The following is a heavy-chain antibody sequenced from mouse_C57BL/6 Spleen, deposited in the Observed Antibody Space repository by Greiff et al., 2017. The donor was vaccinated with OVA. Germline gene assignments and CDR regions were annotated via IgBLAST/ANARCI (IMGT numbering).Heavy chain of an antibody. Sequence: QVQLQQPGAELVKPGASVKMSCTASGYTFTSYWITWVKQRPGQGLEWIGDIYPGSGSTNYNEKFKSKATLTVATSSSTAYMQLSSRTSEDAAVDYCERRQLRLHYYFDYWGQGTPLTVSS. J-gene: IGHJ2*01. CDR2: IYPGSGST. CDR1: GYTFTSYW. V-gene: IGHV1-55*01. CDR3: ERRQLRLHYYFDY. D-gene: IGHD3-2*02.